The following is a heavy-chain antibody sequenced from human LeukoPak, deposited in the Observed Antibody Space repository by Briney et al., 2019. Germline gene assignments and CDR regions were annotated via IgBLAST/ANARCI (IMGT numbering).Heavy chain of an antibody. D-gene: IGHD4-17*01. CDR3: AKDVYGDYGGLDY. Sequence: GGSLRLSCAASGFPFSTYAMSWVRQAPGTGLEWVSSIRGSDGSTYYADSVKGRFAISRDNSKNTLYLQMNSLRAEDTAVYYCAKDVYGDYGGLDYWGQGTLVTVSS. V-gene: IGHV3-23*01. CDR2: IRGSDGST. CDR1: GFPFSTYA. J-gene: IGHJ4*02.